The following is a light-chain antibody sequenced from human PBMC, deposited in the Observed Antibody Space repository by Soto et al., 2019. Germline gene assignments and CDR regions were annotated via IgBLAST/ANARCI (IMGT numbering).Light chain of an antibody. CDR1: QGINSA. V-gene: IGKV1-13*02. CDR3: HQFTSYPLT. Sequence: AIQLTQSPSSLSASVGDRVTITCRASQGINSALDWYQQKPGKAPKLLIYDASSLESGVPSRFTGSGSGTDFTLTISSLQPEDFATYYCHQFTSYPLTFGGGTKVEIK. CDR2: DAS. J-gene: IGKJ4*01.